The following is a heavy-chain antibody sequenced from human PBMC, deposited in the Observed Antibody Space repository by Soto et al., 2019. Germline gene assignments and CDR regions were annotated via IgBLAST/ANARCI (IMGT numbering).Heavy chain of an antibody. J-gene: IGHJ4*02. Sequence: EVQLVESGGGLVKPGGSLRLSCAASGFTFSNAWMSWVRQAPGKGLEWVGRIKSKTDGGTTDYAAPVKGRFTISRDDSKNTLYLQMNSLKTEDIAVYYCTTDHRGPVEYCSSTSCYTDYWGQGTLVTVSS. V-gene: IGHV3-15*01. CDR3: TTDHRGPVEYCSSTSCYTDY. CDR1: GFTFSNAW. CDR2: IKSKTDGGTT. D-gene: IGHD2-2*02.